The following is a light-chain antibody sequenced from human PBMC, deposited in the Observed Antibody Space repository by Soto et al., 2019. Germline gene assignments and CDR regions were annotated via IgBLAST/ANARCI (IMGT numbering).Light chain of an antibody. Sequence: HSALTQPASVSGSPGQSITISCTSTSSDVGGYNYVSWYQHHPGKAPKLIIYDVSNRPSGVSIRFSGSKSDNTASLTISGLQPEDEADYHCSSYTTSNTRQIVFGTGTKVTVL. J-gene: IGLJ1*01. CDR3: SSYTTSNTRQIV. V-gene: IGLV2-14*03. CDR1: SSDVGGYNY. CDR2: DVS.